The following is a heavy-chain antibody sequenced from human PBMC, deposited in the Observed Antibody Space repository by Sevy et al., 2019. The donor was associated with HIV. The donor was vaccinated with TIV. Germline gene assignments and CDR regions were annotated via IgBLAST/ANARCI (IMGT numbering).Heavy chain of an antibody. CDR1: GFTFSSYA. V-gene: IGHV3-30-3*01. D-gene: IGHD5-12*01. J-gene: IGHJ4*02. CDR2: ISYDGSNK. CDR3: AREITVIVASIKIRYFDY. Sequence: GGSLRLSCAASGFTFSSYAMHWVRQAPGKGLEWMAVISYDGSNKHYADSVKGRFTISRDNSKNTLYLQMNSLRAEDTAVYYCAREITVIVASIKIRYFDYWGQGTLVTVSS.